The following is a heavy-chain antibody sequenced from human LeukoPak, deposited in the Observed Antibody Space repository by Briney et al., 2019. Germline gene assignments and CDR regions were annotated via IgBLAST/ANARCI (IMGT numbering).Heavy chain of an antibody. CDR2: IFSSGTT. CDR1: GFTVSNNL. D-gene: IGHD4-17*01. J-gene: IGHJ4*02. Sequence: GGSLRLSCAASGFTVSNNLIHWVRQAPGKGLEWVSVIFSSGTTYYADSVKGRFAISRDDSKNTVFLQMNSLRAEDTAVYYCARYLTTVTSFDYWGQGTLVTVSS. V-gene: IGHV3-53*01. CDR3: ARYLTTVTSFDY.